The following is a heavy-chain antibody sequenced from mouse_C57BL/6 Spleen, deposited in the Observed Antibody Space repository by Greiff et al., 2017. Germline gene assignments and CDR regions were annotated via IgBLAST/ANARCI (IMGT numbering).Heavy chain of an antibody. CDR1: GYTFTEYT. D-gene: IGHD1-1*01. CDR2: FYPGSGSI. CDR3: ARHDSAHYYGSSHWYFDV. Sequence: QVQLQQSGAELVKPGASVKLSCKASGYTFTEYTIHWVKQRSGQGLEWIGWFYPGSGSIKYNEKFKDKATLTADKASSTVYMELSRLTSEDWAVYFCARHDSAHYYGSSHWYFDVWGTGTTVTVSS. V-gene: IGHV1-62-2*01. J-gene: IGHJ1*03.